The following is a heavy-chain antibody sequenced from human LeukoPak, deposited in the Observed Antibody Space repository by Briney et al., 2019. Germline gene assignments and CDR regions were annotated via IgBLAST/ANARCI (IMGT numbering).Heavy chain of an antibody. D-gene: IGHD6-19*01. CDR3: ARESSGWYYYYYGMDV. J-gene: IGHJ6*02. V-gene: IGHV3-11*04. CDR1: GFTFSDYY. CDR2: ISSSGSTI. Sequence: GGSLRLSCAASGFTFSDYYMSWIRQAPGKGLEWVSYISSSGSTIYYADSVKGRFTISRDNAKNSLYLQMNSLRAEDTAVYYCARESSGWYYYYYGMDVWGQGTTVTVSS.